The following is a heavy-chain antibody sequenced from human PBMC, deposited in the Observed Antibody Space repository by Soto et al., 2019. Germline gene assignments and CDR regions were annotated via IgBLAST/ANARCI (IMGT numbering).Heavy chain of an antibody. CDR2: IYYSGST. D-gene: IGHD6-6*01. Sequence: QVQLQESGPGLVKPSQTLSLTCTVSGGSISSGGYFWSWIRQHPGKGLEWIGFIYYSGSTYYNPSLKSRATISRDTSKNQFSQKLSSVTAADTAVYYCAREGAAPYYYYGMDVWGQGNTVTVSS. CDR3: AREGAAPYYYYGMDV. J-gene: IGHJ6*02. V-gene: IGHV4-31*03. CDR1: GGSISSGGYF.